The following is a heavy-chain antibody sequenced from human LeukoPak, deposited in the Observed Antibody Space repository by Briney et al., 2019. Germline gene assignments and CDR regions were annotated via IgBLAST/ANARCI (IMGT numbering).Heavy chain of an antibody. CDR2: IIPIFGTA. J-gene: IGHJ4*02. Sequence: SVKVSCKASGGTFSSYAISWVRQAPGQGLEWMGGIIPIFGTANYAQKFQGRVTITADESTSTAYMELNSLRSEDTAVYYCARDSLSSSGDYWGQGTLVTVSS. CDR3: ARDSLSSSGDY. CDR1: GGTFSSYA. V-gene: IGHV1-69*13. D-gene: IGHD3-22*01.